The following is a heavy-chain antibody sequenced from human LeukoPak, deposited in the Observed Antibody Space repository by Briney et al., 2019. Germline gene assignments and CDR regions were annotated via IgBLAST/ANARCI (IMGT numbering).Heavy chain of an antibody. CDR2: INPNSGGT. V-gene: IGHV1-2*04. CDR3: ARGAYYDFRRGAFDI. Sequence: GASVKVSCKASGYTFTGYYMHWVRQAPGQGLEWMGWINPNSGGTNYAQKFQGWVTMTRDTSISTAYMELSRLSSDDTAVYSCARGAYYDFRRGAFDIWGQGTLVTVSS. D-gene: IGHD3-3*01. CDR1: GYTFTGYY. J-gene: IGHJ3*02.